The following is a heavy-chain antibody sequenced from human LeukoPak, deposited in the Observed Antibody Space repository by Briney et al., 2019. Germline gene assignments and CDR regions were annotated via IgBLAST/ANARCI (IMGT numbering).Heavy chain of an antibody. CDR2: INHSGST. CDR1: GGSISSSSYY. V-gene: IGHV4-39*07. D-gene: IGHD3-3*01. CDR3: ARGPYYDFWSGKLTYYYYGMDV. Sequence: SETLSLICTVSGGSISSSSYYWGWIRQPPGKGLEWIGEINHSGSTNYNPSLKSRVTISVDTSKNQFSLKLSSVTAADTAVYYCARGPYYDFWSGKLTYYYYGMDVWGQGTTVTVSS. J-gene: IGHJ6*02.